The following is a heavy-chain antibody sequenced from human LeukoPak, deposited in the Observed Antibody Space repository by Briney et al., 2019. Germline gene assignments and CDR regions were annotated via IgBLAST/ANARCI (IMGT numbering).Heavy chain of an antibody. D-gene: IGHD3-9*01. J-gene: IGHJ4*02. V-gene: IGHV3-30*04. Sequence: GGSLRLSCAASGFTFSSYAMLWVRQAPGKGLEWVAVISYDGSNKYYADSVKGRFTISRDNSKNTLYLQMNSLRAEDTAVYYCARDGVAGPYYDILTGFFDYWGQGTLVTVSS. CDR2: ISYDGSNK. CDR1: GFTFSSYA. CDR3: ARDGVAGPYYDILTGFFDY.